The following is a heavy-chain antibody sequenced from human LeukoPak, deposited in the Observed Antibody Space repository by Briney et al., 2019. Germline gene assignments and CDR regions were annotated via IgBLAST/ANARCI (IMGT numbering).Heavy chain of an antibody. Sequence: GGSLRLSCAAAGFTFASYSMNWVRRAPGRGLEWVSSISGDSVYIYYADSVRGRFTISRDNAKSSLSLQMNSLRAEDTAVYYCARCSSTGCASSPLAGYLYWGQGTLVTVSS. D-gene: IGHD2-2*01. J-gene: IGHJ4*02. V-gene: IGHV3-21*01. CDR2: ISGDSVYI. CDR3: ARCSSTGCASSPLAGYLY. CDR1: GFTFASYS.